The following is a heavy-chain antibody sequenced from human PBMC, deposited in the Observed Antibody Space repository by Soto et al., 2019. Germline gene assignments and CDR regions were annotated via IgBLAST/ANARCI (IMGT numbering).Heavy chain of an antibody. CDR3: ARVMGPWAYYYGMDV. Sequence: SVKIYSKASGGTFSSYAMSWVRQAPGQGLEWMGGIIPIFGTANYAQKFQGRVTITADESTSTAYMELSSLRSEETAVYYCARVMGPWAYYYGMDVWGQGTTVTVSS. V-gene: IGHV1-69*13. J-gene: IGHJ6*02. CDR1: GGTFSSYA. D-gene: IGHD1-26*01. CDR2: IIPIFGTA.